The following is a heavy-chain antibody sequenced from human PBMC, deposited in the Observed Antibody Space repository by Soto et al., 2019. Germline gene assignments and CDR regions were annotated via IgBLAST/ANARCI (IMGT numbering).Heavy chain of an antibody. CDR2: ISYSGSI. V-gene: IGHV4-59*12. CDR3: ARGNPVPLDY. CDR1: GGSISSYY. Sequence: SETLSLTCTVSGGSISSYYWSWIRQSPEKGLEYIGYISYSGSINYNPSLKSRVTMSVDRSKNQFSLKLSSVTAADTAVYYCARGNPVPLDYWGQGTLVTVSS. J-gene: IGHJ4*02. D-gene: IGHD1-1*01.